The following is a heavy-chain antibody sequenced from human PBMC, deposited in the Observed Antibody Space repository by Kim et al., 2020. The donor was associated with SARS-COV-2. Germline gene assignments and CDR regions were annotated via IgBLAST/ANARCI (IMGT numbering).Heavy chain of an antibody. Sequence: GGSLRLSCEASGFTFGRYAMSWARQAPGKGLEWVSTISDGGVRTHYADSVKGRFTISRDNSKSTLFLHMNSLTAEDTAVYYCEASDYWGQGSLVTVSS. J-gene: IGHJ4*02. CDR3: EASDY. CDR1: GFTFGRYA. CDR2: ISDGGVRT. V-gene: IGHV3-23*01.